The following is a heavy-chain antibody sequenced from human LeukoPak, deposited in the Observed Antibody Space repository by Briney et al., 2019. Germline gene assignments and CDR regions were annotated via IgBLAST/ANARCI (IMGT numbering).Heavy chain of an antibody. CDR3: ARGGNSGYDYSVIELLNYYYYYYMDV. J-gene: IGHJ6*03. Sequence: PGGSLRLSCAASGFTFSSYAMHWVRQAPGKGLEWVAVISYDGSNKYYADSVKGRFTISRDNSKNTLYLQMNSLRAEDTAVYYCARGGNSGYDYSVIELLNYYYYYYMDVWGKGTTVTVSS. CDR1: GFTFSSYA. CDR2: ISYDGSNK. V-gene: IGHV3-30*04. D-gene: IGHD5-12*01.